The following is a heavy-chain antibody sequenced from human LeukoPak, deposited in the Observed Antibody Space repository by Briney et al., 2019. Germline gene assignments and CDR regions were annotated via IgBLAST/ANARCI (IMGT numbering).Heavy chain of an antibody. V-gene: IGHV3-23*01. CDR1: GFTFSSYA. D-gene: IGHD6-19*01. CDR2: ISGSGGST. Sequence: GGSLRLSCAASGFTFSSYAMSWVRQAPGKGLEWVSAISGSGGSTYYADSVKGRFTTSRDNSKNTLYLQMNSLRAEDTAVYYCAKDGAVVGTTSFFFDYWGQGTLVTVSS. J-gene: IGHJ4*02. CDR3: AKDGAVVGTTSFFFDY.